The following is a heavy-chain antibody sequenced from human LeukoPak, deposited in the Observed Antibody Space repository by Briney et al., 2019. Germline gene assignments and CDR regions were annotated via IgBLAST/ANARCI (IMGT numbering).Heavy chain of an antibody. CDR2: IYYSGST. CDR3: ARMTSVAAASDY. CDR1: GGSISSSSYY. Sequence: PSETLSLTCTVSGGSISSSSYYWGWIRQPPGKGLEWIGSIYYSGSTYYNPSLKSRVTISVDTSKNQFSLKLSSVTAADTAVYYCARMTSVAAASDYWGQGTLVTVSA. J-gene: IGHJ4*02. V-gene: IGHV4-39*07. D-gene: IGHD6-13*01.